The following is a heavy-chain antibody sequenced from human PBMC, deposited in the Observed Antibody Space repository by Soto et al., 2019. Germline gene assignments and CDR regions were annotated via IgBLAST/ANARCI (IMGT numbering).Heavy chain of an antibody. D-gene: IGHD6-13*01. V-gene: IGHV4-39*01. Sequence: TAAKGLEWIGSIYYSGSTYYNPSLKSRVTISVDTSKNQFSLKLSSVTAADTAVYYCAIHAESSIRDFKSVLAFLLNRTPDL. J-gene: IGHJ2*01. CDR3: AIHAESSIRDFKSVLAFLLNRTPDL. CDR2: IYYSGST.